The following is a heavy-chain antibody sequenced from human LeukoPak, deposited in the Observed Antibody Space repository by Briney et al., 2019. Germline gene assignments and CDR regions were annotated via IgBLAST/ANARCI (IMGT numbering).Heavy chain of an antibody. CDR3: AKLVGRYYYDSSGYPPDDAFDI. D-gene: IGHD3-22*01. CDR1: GFTFSDYY. V-gene: IGHV3-23*01. CDR2: ISGSGGST. J-gene: IGHJ3*02. Sequence: GGSLRLSCAASGFTFSDYYMSWVRQAPGKGLEWVSAISGSGGSTYYADSVKGRFTISRDNSKNTLYLQMNSLRAEDTAVYYCAKLVGRYYYDSSGYPPDDAFDIWGQGTMVTVSS.